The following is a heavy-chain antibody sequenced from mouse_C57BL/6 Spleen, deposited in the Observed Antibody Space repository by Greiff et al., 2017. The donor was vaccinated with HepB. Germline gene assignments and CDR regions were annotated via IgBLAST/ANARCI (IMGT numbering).Heavy chain of an antibody. CDR2: IYPRDGST. J-gene: IGHJ3*01. D-gene: IGHD1-1*01. CDR3: ARPFRYGSSSAWFAY. Sequence: QVQLKHSGPELVKPGASVKLSCKASGYTFTSYDINWVKQRPGQGLAWIGWIYPRDGSTKYNEKFKGKATLTVDTSSSTAYMELHSLTSEDSAVYFCARPFRYGSSSAWFAYWGQGTLVTVSA. V-gene: IGHV1-85*01. CDR1: GYTFTSYD.